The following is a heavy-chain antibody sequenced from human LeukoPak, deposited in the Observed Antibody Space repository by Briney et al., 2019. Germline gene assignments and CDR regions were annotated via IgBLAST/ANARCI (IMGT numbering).Heavy chain of an antibody. V-gene: IGHV3-11*06. J-gene: IGHJ4*02. Sequence: PGGSLRLSCAASGFTFSDYYMSWIRQAPGKGPEWVSYISSSSSYTNYADSVKGRFTISRDNAKNSLYLQMNSLRAEDTAVYYCARATVRFGELSNFDYWGQGTLVTVSS. CDR1: GFTFSDYY. D-gene: IGHD3-10*01. CDR3: ARATVRFGELSNFDY. CDR2: ISSSSSYT.